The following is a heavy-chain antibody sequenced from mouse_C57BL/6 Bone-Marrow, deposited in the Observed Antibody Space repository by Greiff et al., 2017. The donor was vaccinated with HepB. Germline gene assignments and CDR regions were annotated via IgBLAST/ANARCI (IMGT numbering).Heavy chain of an antibody. D-gene: IGHD1-1*01. J-gene: IGHJ3*01. CDR1: GYTFTSYW. CDR3: AIEKGITTVVAPFAY. Sequence: QVQLQQSGAELVKPGASVKLSCKASGYTFTSYWMHWVKQRPGRGLEWIGRIDPNSGGTKYNEKFKSKATLTVDKPSSTAYMQLSSRTSEDSAVYYCAIEKGITTVVAPFAYWGQGTLVTVSA. V-gene: IGHV1-72*01. CDR2: IDPNSGGT.